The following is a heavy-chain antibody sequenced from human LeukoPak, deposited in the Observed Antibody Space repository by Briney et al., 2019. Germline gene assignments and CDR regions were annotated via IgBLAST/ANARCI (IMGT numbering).Heavy chain of an antibody. Sequence: GGSLRLSCAASGFTLSSYSMNWVRHAPGKGLVWVSRINCDGSSPNYADSVKGRFTISSDNDNNNLYLQMNSLRAEDTVVYYCARDPYDSSGSCAEYFQHWGQGTLVTVSS. CDR1: GFTLSSYS. CDR2: INCDGSSP. CDR3: ARDPYDSSGSCAEYFQH. V-gene: IGHV3-74*01. J-gene: IGHJ1*01. D-gene: IGHD3-22*01.